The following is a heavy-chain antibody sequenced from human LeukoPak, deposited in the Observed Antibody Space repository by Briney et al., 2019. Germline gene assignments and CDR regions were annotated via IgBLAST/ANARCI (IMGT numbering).Heavy chain of an antibody. J-gene: IGHJ3*02. CDR2: INPNSGDT. CDR3: ARQRGGQYEDGFDI. D-gene: IGHD2-8*01. Sequence: ASVKVSCKASGYTFTGYSIHWVRQAPGQGLEWMGWINPNSGDTNYAQKFQGRVTMTRDTSIRTAYMELSRLRSDDTAMYYCARQRGGQYEDGFDIWGQGTMVTVSS. CDR1: GYTFTGYS. V-gene: IGHV1-2*02.